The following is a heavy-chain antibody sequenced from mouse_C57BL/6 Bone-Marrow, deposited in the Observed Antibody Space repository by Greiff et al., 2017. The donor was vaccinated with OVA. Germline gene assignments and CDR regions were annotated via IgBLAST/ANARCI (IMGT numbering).Heavy chain of an antibody. V-gene: IGHV1-5*01. CDR1: GYTFTSYW. Sequence: VQLQQSGTVLARPGASVKMSCKTSGYTFTSYWMHWVKQRPGQGLEWIGAIYPGNSDTSYNQKFKGKAKLTAVTSASTAYMELSSLTNEDSAVYYCTRKSAWNGVVDYWGQGTTLTVSS. CDR2: IYPGNSDT. J-gene: IGHJ2*01. D-gene: IGHD1-3*01. CDR3: TRKSAWNGVVDY.